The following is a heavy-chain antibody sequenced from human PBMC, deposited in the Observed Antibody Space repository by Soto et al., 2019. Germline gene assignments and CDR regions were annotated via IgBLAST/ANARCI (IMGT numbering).Heavy chain of an antibody. V-gene: IGHV4-38-2*01. D-gene: IGHD1-1*01. CDR1: GSTISSAYY. CDR2: IYHSGST. CDR3: ARNRTGALFDY. Sequence: PSETLSLTCAVFGSTISSAYYWCFIRQSPGKGLEWIGSIYHSGSIYHSGSTHYNPSLKSRVTISVDTSKNQFSLRLASVTAADTAVYYCARNRTGALFDYWGQGALVTVSS. J-gene: IGHJ4*02.